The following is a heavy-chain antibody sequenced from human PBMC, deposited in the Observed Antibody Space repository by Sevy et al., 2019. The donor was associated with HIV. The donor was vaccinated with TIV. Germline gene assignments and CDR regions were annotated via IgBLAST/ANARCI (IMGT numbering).Heavy chain of an antibody. CDR2: ISWNSGSI. CDR3: AKEFGRIAAAAGYYYYGMDV. D-gene: IGHD6-13*01. CDR1: GFTFDDYA. Sequence: GGSLRLSCAASGFTFDDYAMHWVRQAPGKGLEWVSGISWNSGSIGYADSVKGRFTISRDNAKNSLYLQMNSLRAEDTALCYCAKEFGRIAAAAGYYYYGMDVWGQGTTVTVSS. J-gene: IGHJ6*02. V-gene: IGHV3-9*01.